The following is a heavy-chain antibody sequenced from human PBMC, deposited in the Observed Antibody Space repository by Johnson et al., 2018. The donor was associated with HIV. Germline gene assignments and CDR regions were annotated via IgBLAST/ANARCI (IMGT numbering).Heavy chain of an antibody. Sequence: QVQLVESWGGLVQPGGSLRLSCTPSGFTFSNFYFNCVRQAPGKGLEWVAVISYDGSNKYYADSVKGRFTISRDNSKNTLYLQMNSLRAEDTALYYCARELIVGATNAFDIWGQGTMVTVSS. CDR1: GFTFSNFY. CDR2: ISYDGSNK. CDR3: ARELIVGATNAFDI. V-gene: IGHV3-30-3*01. D-gene: IGHD1-26*01. J-gene: IGHJ3*02.